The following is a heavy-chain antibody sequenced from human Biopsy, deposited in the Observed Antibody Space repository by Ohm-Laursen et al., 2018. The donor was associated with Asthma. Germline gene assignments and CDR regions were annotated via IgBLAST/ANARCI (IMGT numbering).Heavy chain of an antibody. CDR2: HDHEEGGT. Sequence: GASEKASCKISGYSLTDLSMHWVRQAPGQGLEWMGGHDHEEGGTVNARRFQGRATMTEDTSTDTAYMELSSLSSDDTAVYYCASDFPKDYVRYNFQFWGQGTLVTVSS. CDR3: ASDFPKDYVRYNFQF. J-gene: IGHJ4*02. CDR1: GYSLTDLS. V-gene: IGHV1-24*01. D-gene: IGHD4-17*01.